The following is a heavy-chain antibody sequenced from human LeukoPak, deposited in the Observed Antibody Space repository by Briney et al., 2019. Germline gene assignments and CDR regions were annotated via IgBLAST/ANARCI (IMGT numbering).Heavy chain of an antibody. Sequence: SETLSLTCTVSGGSISSYYWSWIRQPPGKGLEWIGYIYYSGSTNYNPSLKSRVTISVDTSKNQFSLKLSSVTAADTAVYYCARAIVVGYFDYWGQGTLVTVSS. V-gene: IGHV4-59*08. CDR3: ARAIVVGYFDY. D-gene: IGHD3-22*01. J-gene: IGHJ4*02. CDR1: GGSISSYY. CDR2: IYYSGST.